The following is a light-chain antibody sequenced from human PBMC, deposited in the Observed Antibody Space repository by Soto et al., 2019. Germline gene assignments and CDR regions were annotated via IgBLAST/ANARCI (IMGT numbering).Light chain of an antibody. CDR2: GAS. V-gene: IGKV3-15*01. CDR1: QSVSSN. CDR3: QQSYSNPPT. Sequence: IVMTQSPATPSVSAGERATLSCRASQSVSSNLAWYQQKPGQAPRLLIYGASTRATGIPARVSGSGSGTEFTLTIRSLQPEDFATYYCQQSYSNPPTFGQGTKVDI. J-gene: IGKJ1*01.